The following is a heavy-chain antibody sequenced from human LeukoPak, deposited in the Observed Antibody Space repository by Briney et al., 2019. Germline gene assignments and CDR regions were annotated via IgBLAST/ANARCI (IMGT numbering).Heavy chain of an antibody. D-gene: IGHD4-17*01. J-gene: IGHJ4*02. CDR1: GFTFSSYD. Sequence: PGGSLRLSCAASGFTFSSYDMHWVRQATGKGLEWVSVIGTSGDTYYADSVKGRFTISRDNSKNTLYLQMNSLRAEDTAVYYCAKVGLRLGGDYWGQGTLVTVSS. CDR2: IGTSGDT. CDR3: AKVGLRLGGDY. V-gene: IGHV3-13*04.